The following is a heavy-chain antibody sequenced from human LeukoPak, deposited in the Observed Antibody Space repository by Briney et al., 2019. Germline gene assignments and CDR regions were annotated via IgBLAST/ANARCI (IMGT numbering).Heavy chain of an antibody. CDR2: INPNSGGT. CDR3: ARVPREIMSI. J-gene: IGHJ3*02. V-gene: IGHV1-2*02. CDR1: GYTFTGYY. D-gene: IGHD1-26*01. Sequence: ASVKVSCKASGYTFTGYYMHWVRQAPGQGLEWMGWINPNSGGTNYAQKFQGRVTMTRNTSISTAYMELSSLRSEDTAVYYCARVPREIMSIWGQGTMVSVSS.